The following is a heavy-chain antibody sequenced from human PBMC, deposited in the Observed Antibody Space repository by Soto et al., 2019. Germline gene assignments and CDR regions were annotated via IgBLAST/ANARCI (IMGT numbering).Heavy chain of an antibody. J-gene: IGHJ3*02. Sequence: EVQLVESGGGLVQPGGSLRLSCAASGFTVSSNYMNRVRQAPGKGLEWVSIIYSGGNTYYADSVRGRFTISRDNSKNTLYLQMNSLRAEDTALYYCARDLGGWDDAFDIWGQGTMVTVSS. CDR2: IYSGGNT. CDR3: ARDLGGWDDAFDI. V-gene: IGHV3-66*01. CDR1: GFTVSSNY. D-gene: IGHD6-19*01.